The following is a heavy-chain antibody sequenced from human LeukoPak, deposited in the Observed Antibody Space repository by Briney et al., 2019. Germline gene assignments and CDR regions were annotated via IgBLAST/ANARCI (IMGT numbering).Heavy chain of an antibody. CDR2: ISYDGSNK. Sequence: GGSLRLSCAASGFTFSSYAMHWVRQAPGKGLEWVAVISYDGSNKYYADSVKGRFTISRDNSKNTLYLQMNSLRAEDTAVYYCARAIMVTCYFDYWGQGTLVTVSS. CDR1: GFTFSSYA. CDR3: ARAIMVTCYFDY. V-gene: IGHV3-30-3*01. D-gene: IGHD5-18*01. J-gene: IGHJ4*02.